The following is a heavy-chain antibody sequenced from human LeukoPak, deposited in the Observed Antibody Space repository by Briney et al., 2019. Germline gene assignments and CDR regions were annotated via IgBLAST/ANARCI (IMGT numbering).Heavy chain of an antibody. CDR1: GGSISSGGYS. V-gene: IGHV4-30-4*07. J-gene: IGHJ5*02. Sequence: PSETLSLTCAVSGGSISSGGYSWSWIRQPPGKGLEWIGYIYYSGSTYYNPSLKSRVTMSVDTSKNQFSLKLSSVTAADTAVYYCARDRGSSGWYNWFDPWGQGTLVTVSS. D-gene: IGHD6-19*01. CDR3: ARDRGSSGWYNWFDP. CDR2: IYYSGST.